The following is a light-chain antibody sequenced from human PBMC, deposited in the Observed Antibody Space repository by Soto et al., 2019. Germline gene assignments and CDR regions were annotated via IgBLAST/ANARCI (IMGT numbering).Light chain of an antibody. CDR1: SSDVGNYNL. CDR3: CSYAGRSTWV. J-gene: IGLJ3*02. Sequence: QSVLTQPASVSGSPGQSITISCTGTSSDVGNYNLVSWYQQHPGKAPKLMIYEGSKRPSGVSNRFSGSKSGNTASLTIPGLQAEDEADYYCCSYAGRSTWVFGGGTKVTVL. V-gene: IGLV2-23*01. CDR2: EGS.